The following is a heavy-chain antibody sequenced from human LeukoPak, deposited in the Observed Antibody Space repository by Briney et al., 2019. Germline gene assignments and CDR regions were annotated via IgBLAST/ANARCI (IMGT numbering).Heavy chain of an antibody. J-gene: IGHJ4*02. CDR2: ISSSSRYI. CDR3: GRYCSGGSCSTGYYFDY. Sequence: GRSLRLSCAASGFTFSTYDMHWVRQAPGKGLEWVSSISSSSRYIYYADSVKGRFTISRDNAKNSLDLQMSSLRAEDTAVYFCGRYCSGGSCSTGYYFDYWGQGTLVTVSS. V-gene: IGHV3-21*01. D-gene: IGHD2-15*01. CDR1: GFTFSTYD.